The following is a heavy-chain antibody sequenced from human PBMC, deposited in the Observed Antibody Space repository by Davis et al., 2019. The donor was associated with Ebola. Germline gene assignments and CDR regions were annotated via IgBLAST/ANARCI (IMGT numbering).Heavy chain of an antibody. D-gene: IGHD2-15*01. CDR2: ISSSSSYI. CDR3: AIFGHVVYYGMDV. J-gene: IGHJ6*02. CDR1: GFTFSSYS. Sequence: PGGSLRLPCAASGFTFSSYSMNWVRQAPGKGLEWVSSISSSSSYIYYADSVKGRFTISRDNAKNSLYLQMNSLRAEDTAVYYCAIFGHVVYYGMDVWGQGTTVTVSS. V-gene: IGHV3-21*01.